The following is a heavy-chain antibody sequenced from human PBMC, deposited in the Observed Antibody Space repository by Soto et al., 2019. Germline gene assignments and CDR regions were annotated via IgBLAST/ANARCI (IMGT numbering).Heavy chain of an antibody. CDR1: GGSFSGYY. D-gene: IGHD2-2*01. Sequence: SETLSLTCAVYGGSFSGYYWSWIRQPPGKGLEWIGEINHSGSTNYNPSLKSRVTISVDTSKNQFSLKLSSVTAADTAVYYCARVRVPAARYYYYYYMDVWGKGTTVTVSS. J-gene: IGHJ6*03. V-gene: IGHV4-34*01. CDR3: ARVRVPAARYYYYYYMDV. CDR2: INHSGST.